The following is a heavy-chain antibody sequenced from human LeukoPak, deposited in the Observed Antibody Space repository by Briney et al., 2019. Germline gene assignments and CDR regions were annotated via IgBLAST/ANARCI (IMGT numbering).Heavy chain of an antibody. CDR2: ISSSSSYT. V-gene: IGHV3-21*01. D-gene: IGHD3-22*01. Sequence: GGSLRLSCAASGFTFSSYSMNWVRQAPGKGLEWVSSISSSSSYTYYADSLKGRFTISRDNAKNSLYLQMNSLRVEDTAVYYCAKGGYKYDSSGHNYFDYWGQGTLVTVSS. J-gene: IGHJ4*02. CDR3: AKGGYKYDSSGHNYFDY. CDR1: GFTFSSYS.